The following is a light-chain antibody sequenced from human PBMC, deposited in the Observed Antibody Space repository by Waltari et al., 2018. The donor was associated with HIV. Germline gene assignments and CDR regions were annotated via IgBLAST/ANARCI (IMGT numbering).Light chain of an antibody. Sequence: QSALTQPASVSGSPGQAITISCTRPRSDVGGYNFVSWYQQQPGKAPKLMIYEGSKRPSGVSNRFSGSKSGNTASLTISGLQAEDEADYYCGSYTSSNTYVFGTGTEVSVL. J-gene: IGLJ1*01. V-gene: IGLV2-23*01. CDR3: GSYTSSNTYV. CDR1: RSDVGGYNF. CDR2: EGS.